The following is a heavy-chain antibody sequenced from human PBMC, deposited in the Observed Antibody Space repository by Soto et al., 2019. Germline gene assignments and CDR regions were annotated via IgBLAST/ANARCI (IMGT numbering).Heavy chain of an antibody. CDR1: GFSLSTSGMC. D-gene: IGHD1-26*01. CDR3: ARITARRCHSGSYYLFDY. J-gene: IGHJ4*02. CDR2: IDWDDDK. Sequence: SGPTLVNPTQTLTLTCTFSGFSLSTSGMCVSWIRQPPGKALEWLARIDWDDDKYYSTSLRTRLTISKDTSKNQVVLTMTNMDPVDTATYYCARITARRCHSGSYYLFDYWSQGTLVPVSS. V-gene: IGHV2-70*11.